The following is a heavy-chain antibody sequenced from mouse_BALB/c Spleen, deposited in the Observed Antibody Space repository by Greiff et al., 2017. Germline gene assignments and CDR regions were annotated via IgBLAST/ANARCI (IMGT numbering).Heavy chain of an antibody. J-gene: IGHJ2*01. CDR1: GFTFSSYA. D-gene: IGHD1-2*01. CDR2: ISSGGST. CDR3: ASLLLRLYYFDY. V-gene: IGHV5-6-5*01. Sequence: EVKLVESGGGLVKPGGSLKLSCAASGFTFSSYAMSWVRQTPEKRLEWVASISSGGSTYYPDSVKGRFTISRDNARNILYLQMSSLRSEDTAMYYCASLLLRLYYFDYWGQGTTLTVSS.